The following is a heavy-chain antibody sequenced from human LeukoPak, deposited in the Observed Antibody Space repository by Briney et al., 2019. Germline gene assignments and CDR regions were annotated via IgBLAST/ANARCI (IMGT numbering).Heavy chain of an antibody. Sequence: SQTLSLTCTVSGGSISSGSYYWSWIRQPAGKGLEWIGRIYTSGSTNYNPSLKSRVTISVDTSKNQFSLKLSSVTAADTAVYYCARAYSSGWYGWFDPWGQGTLVTVSS. CDR3: ARAYSSGWYGWFDP. D-gene: IGHD6-19*01. CDR1: GGSISSGSYY. J-gene: IGHJ5*02. V-gene: IGHV4-61*02. CDR2: IYTSGST.